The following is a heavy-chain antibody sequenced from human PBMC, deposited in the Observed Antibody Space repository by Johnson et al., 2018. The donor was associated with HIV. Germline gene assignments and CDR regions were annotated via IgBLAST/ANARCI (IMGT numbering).Heavy chain of an antibody. CDR2: VYSGGST. J-gene: IGHJ3*02. D-gene: IGHD6-6*01. V-gene: IGHV3-23*04. CDR3: SSTIAARGAFDI. CDR1: GFTFSSYA. Sequence: MQLVESGGGLVQPGGSLRLACAASGFTFSSYAMSWVRQAPGKGLEWVSTVYSGGSTYYADSVKGRFTISRDNSKNTLYLQMNSLRAEDTAVYYCSSTIAARGAFDIWGQGTMVTVSS.